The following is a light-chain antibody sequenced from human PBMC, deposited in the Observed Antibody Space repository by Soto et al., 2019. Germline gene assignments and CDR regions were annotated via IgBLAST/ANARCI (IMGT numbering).Light chain of an antibody. Sequence: ELVWPPSHDTLSLSPVSRAPLPLRSSQSVSHSYLSWYKQKPGQAPRLLIYGASSRATGIPDRFSGSGSGTDLTLTLSRLEPEEWSVDDCQQYGSSPRTCGQGPKVDIK. J-gene: IGKJ1*01. CDR1: QSVSHSY. CDR3: QQYGSSPRT. CDR2: GAS. V-gene: IGKV3-20*01.